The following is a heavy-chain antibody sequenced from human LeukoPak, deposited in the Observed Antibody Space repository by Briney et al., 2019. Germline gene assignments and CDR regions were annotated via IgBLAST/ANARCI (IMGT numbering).Heavy chain of an antibody. CDR3: ARRVHTVATDY. CDR1: GESFSGYY. D-gene: IGHD4-17*01. Sequence: SETLSLTCAVYGESFSGYYWSWIRQPPGKGLEWIGEINHSGSTNHNPSLKSRVTISVDTSKNQFSLKLRSVTAADTAVYYCARRVHTVATDYWGQGTPVTVSS. V-gene: IGHV4-34*01. J-gene: IGHJ4*02. CDR2: INHSGST.